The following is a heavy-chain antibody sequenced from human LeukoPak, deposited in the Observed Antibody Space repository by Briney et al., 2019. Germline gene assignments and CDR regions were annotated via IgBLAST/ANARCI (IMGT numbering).Heavy chain of an antibody. V-gene: IGHV3-21*01. CDR2: ISSSSYI. Sequence: GGSLRLSCAASGFTFSSYSMNWVRQAPGKGLEWVSSISSSSYIYYADSVKGRFTISRDNAKNSLYLQMNSLRAEDTAVYYCARDQGVAGTYGPTTYFDYWGHGTLVTVSS. D-gene: IGHD6-19*01. J-gene: IGHJ4*01. CDR1: GFTFSSYS. CDR3: ARDQGVAGTYGPTTYFDY.